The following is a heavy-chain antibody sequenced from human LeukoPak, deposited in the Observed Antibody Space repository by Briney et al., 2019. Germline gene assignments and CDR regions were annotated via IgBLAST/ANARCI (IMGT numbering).Heavy chain of an antibody. V-gene: IGHV3-30*18. Sequence: GGSLRLSCAASGFTFSSDGMHWVRQAPGKGLEWLTFISYDANTKYYSDSVRGRFTVSRDNSKNTMYLQMNSLRPEDTAMYYCAKDRASSWSLDYWGQGKPGHGLL. CDR3: AKDRASSWSLDY. CDR2: ISYDANTK. D-gene: IGHD6-13*01. CDR1: GFTFSSDG. J-gene: IGHJ4*02.